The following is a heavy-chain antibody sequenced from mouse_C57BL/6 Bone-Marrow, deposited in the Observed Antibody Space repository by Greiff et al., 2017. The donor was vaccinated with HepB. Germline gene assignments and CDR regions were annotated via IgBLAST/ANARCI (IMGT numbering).Heavy chain of an antibody. J-gene: IGHJ4*01. CDR2: ISSGGDYI. D-gene: IGHD1-1*01. CDR3: TRDLYYGSPYAMDY. Sequence: EVKLMESGEGLVKPGGSLKLSCAASGFTFSSYAMSWVRQTPEKRLEWVAYISSGGDYIYYADTVKGRFTISRDNASNTLYLQMSSLKSEDTAMYYCTRDLYYGSPYAMDYWGQGTSVTVSS. CDR1: GFTFSSYA. V-gene: IGHV5-9-1*02.